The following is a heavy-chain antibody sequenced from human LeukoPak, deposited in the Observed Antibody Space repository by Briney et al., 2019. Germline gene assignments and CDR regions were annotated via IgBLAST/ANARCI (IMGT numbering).Heavy chain of an antibody. D-gene: IGHD5-12*01. CDR1: GGSISSYY. V-gene: IGHV4-59*01. CDR2: IYYSGST. J-gene: IGHJ4*02. CDR3: AGYSGYDGDY. Sequence: SETLSLTCTVSGGSISSYYWSWLRQPPGKGLEWSGYIYYSGSTNYNPSLKSRVTISVDTSKNQFSLKLSSVTAADTAVYYCAGYSGYDGDYWGQGTLVTVSS.